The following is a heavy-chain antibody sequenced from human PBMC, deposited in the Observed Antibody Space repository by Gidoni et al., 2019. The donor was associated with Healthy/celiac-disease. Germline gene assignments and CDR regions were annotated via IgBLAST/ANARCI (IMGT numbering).Heavy chain of an antibody. CDR3: ARVYLGGEGYGEVYHYYYYMDV. CDR1: GYTFTSYG. J-gene: IGHJ6*03. Sequence: QVQLVQSGAEVKKPGASVKVSCKASGYTFTSYGISWVRQAPGQGLEWMGWISAYNGNTNYAQKLQGRVTMTTDTSTSTAYMELRSLRSDDTAVYYCARVYLGGEGYGEVYHYYYYMDVWGKGTTVTVSS. V-gene: IGHV1-18*04. D-gene: IGHD5-12*01. CDR2: ISAYNGNT.